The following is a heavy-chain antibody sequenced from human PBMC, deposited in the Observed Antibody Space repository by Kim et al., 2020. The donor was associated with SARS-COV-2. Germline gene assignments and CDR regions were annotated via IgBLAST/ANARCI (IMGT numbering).Heavy chain of an antibody. CDR3: ASLAAAGDAFDI. J-gene: IGHJ3*02. Sequence: YTPSLKSRVTISVDTSKNQCSLKLSSVTAADTAVYYCASLAAAGDAFDIWGQGTMVTVSS. V-gene: IGHV4-34*01. D-gene: IGHD6-13*01.